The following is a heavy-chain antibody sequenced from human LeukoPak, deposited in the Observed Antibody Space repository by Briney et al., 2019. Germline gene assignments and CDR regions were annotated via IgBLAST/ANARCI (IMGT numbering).Heavy chain of an antibody. D-gene: IGHD2-15*01. CDR2: INPNSGGT. J-gene: IGHJ4*02. Sequence: APVNVSCKASGYTFTGYYMHWVRQAPGQGLEWMGWINPNSGGTNYAQKFQGRVTMTRDTSISTAYMELSRLRSDDTAVYYCARGSYCSGGSCSRDYWGQGTLVTVSS. V-gene: IGHV1-2*02. CDR3: ARGSYCSGGSCSRDY. CDR1: GYTFTGYY.